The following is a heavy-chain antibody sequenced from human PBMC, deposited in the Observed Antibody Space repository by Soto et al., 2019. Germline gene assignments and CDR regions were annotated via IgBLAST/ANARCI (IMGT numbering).Heavy chain of an antibody. J-gene: IGHJ6*02. CDR2: IIPIFGTA. CDR1: GGTFSSYA. V-gene: IGHV1-69*06. Sequence: QVQLVQSGAEVKKPGSSVKVSCKASGGTFSSYAISWVQQAPGQGLEWMGGIIPIFGTANYAQKFQGRVTITEDKSTSPAYMELSSRRAEDTAVYYCARDKCGGDCYYYYYYYGMDVWGQDTTVTVSS. D-gene: IGHD2-21*02. CDR3: ARDKCGGDCYYYYYYYGMDV.